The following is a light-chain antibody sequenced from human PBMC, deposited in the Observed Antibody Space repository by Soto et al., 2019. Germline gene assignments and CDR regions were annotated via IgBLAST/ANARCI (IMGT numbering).Light chain of an antibody. V-gene: IGLV7-43*01. CDR1: TGTVTSGYY. Sequence: QTVVTQEPSLTVSPGGTVTLTCASSTGTVTSGYYPNWLQQKPGQAPRILIYSTSNKHSWTPARFSGSLLGGKAALTVSGVQAEDEAEYYCLLYYGGAWVFGGGTKLTVL. J-gene: IGLJ3*02. CDR2: STS. CDR3: LLYYGGAWV.